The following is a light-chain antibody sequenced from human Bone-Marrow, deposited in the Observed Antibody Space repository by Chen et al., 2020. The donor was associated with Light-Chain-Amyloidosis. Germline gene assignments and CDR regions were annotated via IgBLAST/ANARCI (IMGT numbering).Light chain of an antibody. CDR1: QDIGNY. CDR3: QEYDDAPWT. CDR2: DAS. J-gene: IGKJ1*01. V-gene: IGKV1-27*01. Sequence: DIQMTQSPSSLSASVGDRVTVTCRASQDIGNYLAWYHQKPGTVPKLLVYDASDLESGVPSRFRASGSGADFTLTISSLQPEDVGTYYCQEYDDAPWTFGQGTKVEIK.